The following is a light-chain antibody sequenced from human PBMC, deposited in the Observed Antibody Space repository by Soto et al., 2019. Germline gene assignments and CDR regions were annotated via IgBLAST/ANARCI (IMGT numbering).Light chain of an antibody. CDR2: DAS. Sequence: EIRLTQSPATLSLYPGERATLSCRASQSVSSYLAWYQQKPGQAPRLLIYDASNRATGIPARFSGSGSGTDFTLTTSSLEPEDFAVYYCQQRSNWPLITFGQGRRLEVK. V-gene: IGKV3-11*01. CDR1: QSVSSY. CDR3: QQRSNWPLIT. J-gene: IGKJ5*01.